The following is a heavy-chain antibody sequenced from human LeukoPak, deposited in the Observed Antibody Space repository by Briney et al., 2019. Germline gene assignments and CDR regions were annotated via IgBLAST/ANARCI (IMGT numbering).Heavy chain of an antibody. V-gene: IGHV4-39*01. J-gene: IGHJ4*02. Sequence: SETLSLTCTVSGDSISSDTYYWAWVRQPPAKGLEWLASIYYSGRTYYNPSPESRVTISVDTSRNQFSLKLSSVTAADTAVYYCARLDCSSASCFLHYWGQGTLVTVSS. CDR1: GDSISSDTYY. CDR2: IYYSGRT. CDR3: ARLDCSSASCFLHY. D-gene: IGHD2-2*01.